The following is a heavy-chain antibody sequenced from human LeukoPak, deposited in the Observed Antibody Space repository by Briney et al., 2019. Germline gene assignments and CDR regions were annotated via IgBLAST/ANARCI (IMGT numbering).Heavy chain of an antibody. CDR1: GYTLTELS. D-gene: IGHD2-21*01. CDR2: FDPDDGAT. J-gene: IGHJ4*02. Sequence: ASVKVSCKVSGYTLTELSMHWVRQPPGRGLEWMGGFDPDDGATIYAQKFQGRVTMTEDTSTNTAYMGMSSLRSEDTAVYYCATSQPLVFRIPFDYWGQGTLVTVSS. V-gene: IGHV1-24*01. CDR3: ATSQPLVFRIPFDY.